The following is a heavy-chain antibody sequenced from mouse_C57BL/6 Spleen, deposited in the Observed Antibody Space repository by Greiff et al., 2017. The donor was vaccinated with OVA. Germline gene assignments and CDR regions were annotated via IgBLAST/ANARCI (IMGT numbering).Heavy chain of an antibody. CDR3: ARGGNYLFGY. CDR1: GYTFTSYW. J-gene: IGHJ2*01. Sequence: VQLQQPGAELVMPGASVKLSCKASGYTFTSYWMHWVKQRPGQGLEWVGEIDPSDSYTNYNQKFKGKSTLTVDKSSSTAYMQLSSLTSEDSAVYYCARGGNYLFGYWGQGTTLTVSS. D-gene: IGHD2-1*01. CDR2: IDPSDSYT. V-gene: IGHV1-69*01.